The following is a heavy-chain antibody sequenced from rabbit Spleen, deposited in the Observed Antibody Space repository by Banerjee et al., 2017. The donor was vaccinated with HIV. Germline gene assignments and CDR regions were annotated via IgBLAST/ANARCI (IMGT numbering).Heavy chain of an antibody. CDR3: AREDVYGYPFPTKL. CDR1: GVSFSDRDV. V-gene: IGHV1S45*01. J-gene: IGHJ4*01. Sequence: QEQLEESGGDLVQPEGSLTLTCKASGVSFSDRDVMCWVRQAPGKGLEWIACINAATGKPVYATWAKGRFTISRTSSTTVTLQMTSLTVADTATYFCAREDVYGYPFPTKLWGPGTLVTVS. CDR2: INAATGKP. D-gene: IGHD6-1*01.